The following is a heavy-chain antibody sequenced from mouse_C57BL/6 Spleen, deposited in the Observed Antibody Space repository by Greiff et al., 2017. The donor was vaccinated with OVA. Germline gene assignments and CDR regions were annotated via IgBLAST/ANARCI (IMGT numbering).Heavy chain of an antibody. CDR2: ISSGSSTI. J-gene: IGHJ1*03. D-gene: IGHD1-1*01. V-gene: IGHV5-17*01. Sequence: EVQLVESGGGLVKPGGSLKLSCAASGFTFSDYGMHWVRQAPEKGLEWVAYISSGSSTIYYADTVKGRFTISRDNAKNTLFLQMTSLRSEDTAMYYCARDDYGSSYGYVDVWGTGTTVTVSS. CDR1: GFTFSDYG. CDR3: ARDDYGSSYGYVDV.